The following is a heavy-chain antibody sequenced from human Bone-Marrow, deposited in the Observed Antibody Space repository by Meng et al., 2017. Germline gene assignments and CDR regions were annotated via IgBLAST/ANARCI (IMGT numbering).Heavy chain of an antibody. V-gene: IGHV3-69-1*01. CDR1: GFTFSDYY. D-gene: IGHD5-18*01. CDR3: TRDQQDSNGAPFDY. Sequence: GGSLRLSCAASGFTFSDYYMNWVRQAPGKGLEWVSSISSSSTIYYADSVKGRFTISRDNAKYSLYLQMNSLIAKDTAVYYCTRDQQDSNGAPFDYWGQGTLVTVSS. J-gene: IGHJ4*02. CDR2: ISSSSTI.